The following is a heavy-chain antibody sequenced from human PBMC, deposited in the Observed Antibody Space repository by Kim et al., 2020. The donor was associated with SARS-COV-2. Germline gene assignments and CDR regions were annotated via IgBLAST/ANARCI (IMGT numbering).Heavy chain of an antibody. Sequence: SETLSLTCTVSGGSISSYYWSWIRQPPGKGLEWIGYIYYSGSTNYNPSLKSRVTISVDTSKNQFSLKLSSVTAADTAVYYCSRLGGGTADYYYYGMDVWG. J-gene: IGHJ6*01. CDR2: IYYSGST. CDR3: SRLGGGTADYYYYGMDV. CDR1: GGSISSYY. D-gene: IGHD6-13*01. V-gene: IGHV4-59*08.